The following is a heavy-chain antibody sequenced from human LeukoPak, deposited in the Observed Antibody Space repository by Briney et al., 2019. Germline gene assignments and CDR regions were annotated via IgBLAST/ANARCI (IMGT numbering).Heavy chain of an antibody. CDR1: GGSISSTSSY. Sequence: SETLSLTCTVSGGSISSTSSYWGWIRQPPGKGLEWIGEINHSGSTNYNPSLKSRVTISVDTSKNQFSLKLSSVTAADTAVYYCARAWLALNWFDPWGQGTLVTVSS. CDR2: INHSGST. J-gene: IGHJ5*02. D-gene: IGHD3-9*01. CDR3: ARAWLALNWFDP. V-gene: IGHV4-39*07.